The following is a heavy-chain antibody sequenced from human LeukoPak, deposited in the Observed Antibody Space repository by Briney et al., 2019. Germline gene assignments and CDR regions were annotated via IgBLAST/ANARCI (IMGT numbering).Heavy chain of an antibody. Sequence: ASVKVSCKASGHTFTSYGTSWVRQAPGQVLEWMGWISAYNGNTNYAQKLQGRVTMTTDTSTSTAYMELRSLRSDDTAVYYCARDDIVGYRIPYDYWGQGTLVTVSS. J-gene: IGHJ4*02. CDR1: GHTFTSYG. CDR3: ARDDIVGYRIPYDY. D-gene: IGHD5-12*01. CDR2: ISAYNGNT. V-gene: IGHV1-18*01.